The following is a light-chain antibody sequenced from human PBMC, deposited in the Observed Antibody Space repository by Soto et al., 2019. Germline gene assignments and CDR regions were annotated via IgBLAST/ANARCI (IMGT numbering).Light chain of an antibody. Sequence: QSALTQPASVSGSPGQSITISCTGTSSDVGSYNYVSWYQQHPGKAPKLMIYDVSDRPSGVSDRFSGSKSANTASLTISGLQAEDEADYYCSSYTSTSVYVFGTGTKLTVL. CDR3: SSYTSTSVYV. J-gene: IGLJ1*01. CDR1: SSDVGSYNY. V-gene: IGLV2-14*03. CDR2: DVS.